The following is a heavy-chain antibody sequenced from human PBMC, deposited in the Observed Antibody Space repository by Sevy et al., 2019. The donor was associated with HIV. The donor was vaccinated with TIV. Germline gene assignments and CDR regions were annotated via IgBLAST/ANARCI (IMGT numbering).Heavy chain of an antibody. J-gene: IGHJ1*01. V-gene: IGHV1-18*04. Sequence: ASVKVSCKASGYTFTSYGISWVRQAPGQGLEWMGWISAYNGNTNYAQKLQGRVTMTTDTSTSTAYMELRSLRSDDTAVYYCARGPGVVVAATYHAEYFQHWGQGTLVTVSS. CDR2: ISAYNGNT. CDR1: GYTFTSYG. CDR3: ARGPGVVVAATYHAEYFQH. D-gene: IGHD2-15*01.